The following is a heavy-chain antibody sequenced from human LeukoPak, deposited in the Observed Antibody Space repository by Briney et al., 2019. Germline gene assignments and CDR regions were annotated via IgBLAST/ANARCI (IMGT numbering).Heavy chain of an antibody. V-gene: IGHV4-59*01. CDR2: ISDSGST. CDR1: GVSIRSYY. D-gene: IGHD6-13*01. J-gene: IGHJ5*02. CDR3: AKRGYSSSWSS. Sequence: KSSETLSLTCSVSGVSIRSYYWSWIRQFPGKGLEWMGYISDSGSTNYNPSLKSRVSISRDTSKNQFSLRLTFVTAADTAVYFCAKRGYSSSWSSWGQGTLVTVSS.